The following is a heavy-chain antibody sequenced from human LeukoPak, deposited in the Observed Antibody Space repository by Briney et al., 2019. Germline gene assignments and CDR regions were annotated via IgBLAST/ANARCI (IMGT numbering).Heavy chain of an antibody. D-gene: IGHD6-13*01. J-gene: IGHJ4*02. CDR3: AREETQQQLYIY. V-gene: IGHV4-39*07. CDR1: GGSISSSSYY. CDR2: IYYSGST. Sequence: SETLSLTCTVSGGSISSSSYYWGWIRQPPGKGLEWIGSIYYSGSTYYNPSLKSRVTISVDTSKNQFSLKLSSVTAADTAVYYCAREETQQQLYIYWGQGTLVTVSS.